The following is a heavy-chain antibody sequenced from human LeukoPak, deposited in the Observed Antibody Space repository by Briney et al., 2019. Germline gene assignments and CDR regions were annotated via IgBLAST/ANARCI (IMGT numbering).Heavy chain of an antibody. Sequence: GGSLRPSCAASGFTFSSYAMSWVRQAPGKGLEWVSAISGSGGSTYYADSVKGRFTISRDNSKNTLYLQMNSLRAEDTAVYYCAKGKRRSSSWYYGLVWDYWGQGTLVTVSS. J-gene: IGHJ4*02. CDR2: ISGSGGST. CDR1: GFTFSSYA. D-gene: IGHD6-13*01. V-gene: IGHV3-23*01. CDR3: AKGKRRSSSWYYGLVWDY.